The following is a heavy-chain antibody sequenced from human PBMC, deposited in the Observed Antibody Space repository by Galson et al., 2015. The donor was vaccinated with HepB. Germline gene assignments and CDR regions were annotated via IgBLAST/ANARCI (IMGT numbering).Heavy chain of an antibody. Sequence: SLRLSCAASGFTFSSYAMSWVRQAPGKGLEWVSAISGSGGSTYYADSVKGRFTISRDNSKNTLYLQMNSPRAEDTAVYYCAKVGPWIQLWRKTNWFDPWGQGTLVTVSS. V-gene: IGHV3-23*01. D-gene: IGHD5-18*01. CDR1: GFTFSSYA. CDR2: ISGSGGST. CDR3: AKVGPWIQLWRKTNWFDP. J-gene: IGHJ5*02.